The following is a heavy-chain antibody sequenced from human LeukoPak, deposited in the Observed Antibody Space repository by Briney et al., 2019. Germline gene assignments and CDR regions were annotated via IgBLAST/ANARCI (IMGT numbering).Heavy chain of an antibody. D-gene: IGHD1-20*01. Sequence: KSSETLSLTCTVSGGSVSIYYWNWIRQPAGKGLEWSERIYTSGSTSYNPSLKSRVTMSVDMSKNQFSLKLSSVTAADTAVYYCARDPMGVITDDRDYWGQGTLVSVSS. CDR1: GGSVSIYY. J-gene: IGHJ4*02. CDR3: ARDPMGVITDDRDY. V-gene: IGHV4-4*07. CDR2: IYTSGST.